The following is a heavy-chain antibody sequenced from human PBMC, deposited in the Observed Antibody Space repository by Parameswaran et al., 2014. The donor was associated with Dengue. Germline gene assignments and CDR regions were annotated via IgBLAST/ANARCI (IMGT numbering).Heavy chain of an antibody. CDR2: ISAYNGNT. Sequence: WVRQAPGQGLEWMGWISAYNGNTNYAQKLQGRVTMTTGTSTSTAYMELRSLRSDDTAVYYCARGGSGSSFDYWARNLVTVSS. D-gene: IGHD6-19*01. V-gene: IGHV1-18*01. J-gene: IGHJ4*01. CDR3: ARGGSGSSFDY.